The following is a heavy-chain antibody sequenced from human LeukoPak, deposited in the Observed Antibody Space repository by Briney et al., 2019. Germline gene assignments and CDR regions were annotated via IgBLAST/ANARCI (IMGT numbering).Heavy chain of an antibody. V-gene: IGHV3-23*01. Sequence: GGSLRLSCAASGFTFSSLDMCWVRQAPGKGLEWVSGISASGSNTFYADSVKSRFTISRDNSKNTLYLQISSLRAEDTAIYYCAKDSVRIGGWFYFDNWGQGTLVSVSS. CDR1: GFTFSSLD. D-gene: IGHD6-19*01. CDR3: AKDSVRIGGWFYFDN. CDR2: ISASGSNT. J-gene: IGHJ4*02.